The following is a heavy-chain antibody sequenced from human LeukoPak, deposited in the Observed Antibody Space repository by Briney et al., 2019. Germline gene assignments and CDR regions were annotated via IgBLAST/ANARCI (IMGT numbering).Heavy chain of an antibody. CDR1: GFTFSSYS. J-gene: IGHJ3*02. CDR2: ISSSSSYI. Sequence: GGSLRLSCAASGFTFSSYSMNWVRQAPGKGLEWVSSISSSSSYIYYADSVKGRFTISRDNAKNSLYLQMNSLRAEDTAVYYCARLIAAGGDAFDIWGQGTMVTVSS. D-gene: IGHD6-13*01. V-gene: IGHV3-21*01. CDR3: ARLIAAGGDAFDI.